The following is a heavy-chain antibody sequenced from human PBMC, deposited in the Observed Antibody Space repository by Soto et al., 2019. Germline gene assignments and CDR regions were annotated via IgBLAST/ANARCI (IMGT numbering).Heavy chain of an antibody. CDR3: ASRKVVVGKGFDP. D-gene: IGHD3-22*01. Sequence: GGSLRLSCVGSGFNVSSYSLNWVRQAPGKGLEWVSSISSSNKYIYYADSLKGRFAISRDNAKNSLFLQMNSLRVDDTAIYYCASRKVVVGKGFDPWGQGTLVTVSS. V-gene: IGHV3-21*01. CDR1: GFNVSSYS. CDR2: ISSSNKYI. J-gene: IGHJ5*02.